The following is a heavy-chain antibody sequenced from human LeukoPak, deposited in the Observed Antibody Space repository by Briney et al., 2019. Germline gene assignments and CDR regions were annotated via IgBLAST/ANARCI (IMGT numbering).Heavy chain of an antibody. CDR2: IYPGDSDT. CDR3: ARQAAAGPYYYYYGMDV. CDR1: GYSFTSYW. D-gene: IGHD6-13*01. Sequence: GESLKISCKGSGYSFTSYWIGWVRQMPGKGLEWMGIIYPGDSDTRYSPSFQGQVTISADKSISTAYLQWSSLKALDTAMYYCARQAAAGPYYYYYGMDVWGQGTTVTVSS. V-gene: IGHV5-51*01. J-gene: IGHJ6*02.